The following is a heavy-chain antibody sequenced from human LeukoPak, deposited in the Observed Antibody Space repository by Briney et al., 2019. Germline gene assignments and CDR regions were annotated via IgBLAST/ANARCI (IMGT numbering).Heavy chain of an antibody. CDR3: VRLRRNSDRSYYYYYYDS. CDR2: INPPRTPI. D-gene: IGHD3-10*01. V-gene: IGHV3-21*01. J-gene: IGHJ5*01. CDR1: GLTFITYT. Sequence: PGGSLRLSCVASGLTFITYTINWVPRAPGKGLEWVSSINPPRTPIYSPDAVRGRFTISRDNAKSSLYLQMDSLRAEDTAVYYCVRLRRNSDRSYYYYYYDSWGQGILVTVSS.